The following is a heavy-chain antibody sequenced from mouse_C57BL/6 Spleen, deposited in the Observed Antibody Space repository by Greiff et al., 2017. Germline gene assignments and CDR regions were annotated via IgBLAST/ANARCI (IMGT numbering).Heavy chain of an antibody. CDR1: GYTFTTYW. D-gene: IGHD1-3*01. CDR2: FYPGSGST. V-gene: IGHV1-55*01. J-gene: IGHJ3*01. CDR3: ASSGGQRPFAC. Sequence: QVQLQQPGAELVKPGASVKMSCKASGYTFTTYWITWVKQRPGQGLEWIGDFYPGSGSTNYNEKFKSKATLTVDKSSSTAYVQLSSLTSDDSAVYYCASSGGQRPFACWGQGTLVTVSA.